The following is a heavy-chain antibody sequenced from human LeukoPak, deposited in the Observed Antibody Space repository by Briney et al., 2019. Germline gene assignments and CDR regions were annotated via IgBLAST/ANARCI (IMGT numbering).Heavy chain of an antibody. CDR1: AGSITSTY. CDR2: VYHSGST. D-gene: IGHD4-23*01. CDR3: AAYGRNSEYFVS. V-gene: IGHV4-59*01. J-gene: IGHJ4*02. Sequence: SETLSLTCTVSAGSITSTYWSWIRQPPGGGLECIGYVYHSGSTGYNPSLQSRLTMSADASRNRLSLKLPSVTAADTAVYYCAAYGRNSEYFVSWGQGTRVTVSS.